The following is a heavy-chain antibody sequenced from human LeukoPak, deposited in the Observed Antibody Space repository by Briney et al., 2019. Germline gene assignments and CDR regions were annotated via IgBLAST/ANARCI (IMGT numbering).Heavy chain of an antibody. J-gene: IGHJ3*02. CDR2: ISPYNGDT. CDR1: GYTFTSYC. V-gene: IGHV1-18*01. CDR3: ARDRLSSGYYFGVISGGSDAFDI. D-gene: IGHD3-22*01. Sequence: GASVKVSCKASGYTFTSYCLTWVRQAPGQGLEWMGWISPYNGDTNYAQKLQGRVTMTRDTSTSTVYMELSSLRSEDTAVYYCARDRLSSGYYFGVISGGSDAFDIWGQGTMVTVSS.